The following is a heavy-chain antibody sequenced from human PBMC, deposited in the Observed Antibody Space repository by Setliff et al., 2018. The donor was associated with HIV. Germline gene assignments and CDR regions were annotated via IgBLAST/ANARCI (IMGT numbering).Heavy chain of an antibody. V-gene: IGHV4-4*07. J-gene: IGHJ4*02. D-gene: IGHD6-13*01. CDR2: IYSTGDT. CDR1: GGSISNFY. CDR3: ARSPSYRSSWEYYFDY. Sequence: SETLSLTCSVSGGSISNFYWSWIRQPPGKGLEWVGHIYSTGDTNYNPSLKSRVTLSADTSKNQLSLSLTSVTAADTAVYYCARSPSYRSSWEYYFDYWSQGILVTVS.